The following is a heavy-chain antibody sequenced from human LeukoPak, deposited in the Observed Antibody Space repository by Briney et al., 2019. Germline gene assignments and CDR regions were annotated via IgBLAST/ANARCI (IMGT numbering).Heavy chain of an antibody. J-gene: IGHJ4*02. Sequence: GGSLRLSCAASGFTFSSYGMHWVRQAPGKGLEWVAFIRYDGSNKYYADSVKGRFTISRDNSKNTLYLQMNSLRAEDTAVYYCARAGIGGDGSGDYWGQGTLVTVSS. V-gene: IGHV3-30*02. CDR1: GFTFSSYG. CDR3: ARAGIGGDGSGDY. CDR2: IRYDGSNK. D-gene: IGHD3-10*01.